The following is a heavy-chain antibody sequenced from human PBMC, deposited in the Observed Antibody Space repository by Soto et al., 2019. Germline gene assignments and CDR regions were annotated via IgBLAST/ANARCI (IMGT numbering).Heavy chain of an antibody. J-gene: IGHJ6*02. D-gene: IGHD6-13*01. CDR2: TYYRSKWYN. CDR3: ARGNSAGSSWLHYPFGMDV. Sequence: SQTLSLTCAISGDSVSSNSAAWNWIRQSPSRGLEWLGRTYYRSKWYNDYAVSVKSQITINPDTSKNQFSLQLNSVTPEVTAVYYCARGNSAGSSWLHYPFGMDVWGQGTTVTVSS. CDR1: GDSVSSNSAA. V-gene: IGHV6-1*01.